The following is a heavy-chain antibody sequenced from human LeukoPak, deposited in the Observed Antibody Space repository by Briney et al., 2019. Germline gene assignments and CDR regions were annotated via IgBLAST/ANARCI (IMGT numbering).Heavy chain of an antibody. V-gene: IGHV3-23*01. CDR1: GFSFSSYA. CDR3: AKLVLFSGTTGDLNY. CDR2: ITASGGST. D-gene: IGHD1-1*01. Sequence: GGSLRLSCAASGFSFSSYAMSWVRQAPGKGLEWVSTITASGGSTYYADSVKGRFTISRDNSKNTLYLQINSLRVEDTALYYCAKLVLFSGTTGDLNYWGQGTLVTVSS. J-gene: IGHJ4*02.